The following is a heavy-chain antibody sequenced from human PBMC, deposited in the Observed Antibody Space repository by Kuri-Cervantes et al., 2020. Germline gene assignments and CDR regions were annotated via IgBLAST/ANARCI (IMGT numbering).Heavy chain of an antibody. CDR1: GGSFSGYY. CDR2: INHSGIT. D-gene: IGHD1-26*01. V-gene: IGHV4-34*01. CDR3: ARYKYSGSYFFDC. Sequence: SETLSLTCAVYGGSFSGYYWSYIRQPPGKGLEWIGEINHSGITNYNPSLKSRVTISVDTSKNQFSLKLSSVTAADTAVYYCARYKYSGSYFFDCWGQGTLVTVSS. J-gene: IGHJ4*02.